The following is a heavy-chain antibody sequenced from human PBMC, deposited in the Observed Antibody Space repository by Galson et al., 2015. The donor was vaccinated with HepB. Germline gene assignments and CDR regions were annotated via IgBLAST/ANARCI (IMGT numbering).Heavy chain of an antibody. V-gene: IGHV1-69*04. J-gene: IGHJ5*02. CDR2: IIPILGIA. CDR3: AREVQSATMVRGVPNWFYP. CDR1: GGTFSSYA. Sequence: SVKVSCKASGGTFSSYAISWVRQAPGQGLEWMGRIIPILGIANYAQKFQGRVTITADKSTSTAYMELSSLRSEDTAVYYCAREVQSATMVRGVPNWFYPWGQGTLVTVPS. D-gene: IGHD3-10*01.